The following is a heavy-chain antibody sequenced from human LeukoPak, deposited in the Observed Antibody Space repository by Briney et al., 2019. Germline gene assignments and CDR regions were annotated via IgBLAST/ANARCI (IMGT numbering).Heavy chain of an antibody. D-gene: IGHD5/OR15-5a*01. CDR2: ISSSSSYT. J-gene: IGHJ3*02. Sequence: PGGSLRLSCAASGFTFSDYYMSWLRQAPGKGLEWVSFISSSSSYTHYTDSVKGRFTISRDNAKNSLYLQMNSLRVEDTAVYYCASSDLRNAFDIWGQGTMVTVSS. CDR1: GFTFSDYY. CDR3: ASSDLRNAFDI. V-gene: IGHV3-11*03.